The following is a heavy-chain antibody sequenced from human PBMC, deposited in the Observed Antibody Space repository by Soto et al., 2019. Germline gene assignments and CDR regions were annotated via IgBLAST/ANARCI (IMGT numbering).Heavy chain of an antibody. D-gene: IGHD2-2*01. Sequence: ASVNLSCKASGYTFTSYAMHWVRQAPGQRLEWMGWINAGNGNTKYSQKFQGRVTITRETSASTAYMELSSLRSEDTAVYYCARAGQLLPPSYWGQGTMVTVSS. CDR2: INAGNGNT. V-gene: IGHV1-3*01. CDR1: GYTFTSYA. J-gene: IGHJ4*02. CDR3: ARAGQLLPPSY.